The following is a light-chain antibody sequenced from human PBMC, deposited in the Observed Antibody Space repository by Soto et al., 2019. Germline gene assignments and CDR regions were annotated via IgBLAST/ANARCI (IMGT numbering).Light chain of an antibody. Sequence: EIVMTQSPASLSLSPGDRATLSFRADQSVSDYLVWYQQKPGQPPRLLFFDASSRASGVPHRFSAGGSGTDFTLIISSLQPEDFAVYYCQQRVNWPPTFGGGTKVDI. CDR2: DAS. V-gene: IGKV3-11*01. CDR1: QSVSDY. CDR3: QQRVNWPPT. J-gene: IGKJ4*01.